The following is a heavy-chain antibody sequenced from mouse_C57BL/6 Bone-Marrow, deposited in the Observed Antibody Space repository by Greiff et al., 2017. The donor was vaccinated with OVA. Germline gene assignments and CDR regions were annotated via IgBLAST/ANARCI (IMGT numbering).Heavy chain of an antibody. J-gene: IGHJ1*03. CDR3: AREDGNWYFDV. CDR2: IYPSDSET. Sequence: QVQLQQPGAELVRPGSSVKLSCKASGYTFTSYWMDWVKQRPGQGLEWIGNIYPSDSETHYNQKFKDKATLTVDKSSSTAYMQLCSLTSEDSAVYYCAREDGNWYFDVWGTGTTVTVSS. V-gene: IGHV1-61*01. CDR1: GYTFTSYW. D-gene: IGHD2-1*01.